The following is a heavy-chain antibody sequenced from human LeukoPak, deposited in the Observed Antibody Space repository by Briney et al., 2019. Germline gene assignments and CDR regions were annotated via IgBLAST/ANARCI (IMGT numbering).Heavy chain of an antibody. D-gene: IGHD3-9*01. V-gene: IGHV3-20*04. CDR2: INWNGGST. CDR1: GFTFDDYG. CDR3: AKEYYDILTGYYGYFDY. J-gene: IGHJ4*02. Sequence: GGSLRLSCAASGFTFDDYGMSWVRQAPGKGLEWVSGINWNGGSTGYADSVKGRFTISRDNAKNSLYLQMNSLRAEDTAVYYCAKEYYDILTGYYGYFDYWGQGTLVTVSS.